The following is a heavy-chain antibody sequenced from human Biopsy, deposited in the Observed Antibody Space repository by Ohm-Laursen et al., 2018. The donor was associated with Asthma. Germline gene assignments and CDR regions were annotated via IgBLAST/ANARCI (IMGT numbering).Heavy chain of an antibody. CDR2: IHHSGTS. Sequence: SQTLSLTCTVSGDSITSGGCCWNWIRQHPGKGLVWVGYIHHSGTSYFNPSLKSRVSFSRDTSKNQFSLRLSSVTAADTAMYYCVRQSGYRSGWPKLLFVYYGMDVWGPGTTVPVSS. CDR3: VRQSGYRSGWPKLLFVYYGMDV. V-gene: IGHV4-31*03. J-gene: IGHJ6*02. CDR1: GDSITSGGCC. D-gene: IGHD6-19*01.